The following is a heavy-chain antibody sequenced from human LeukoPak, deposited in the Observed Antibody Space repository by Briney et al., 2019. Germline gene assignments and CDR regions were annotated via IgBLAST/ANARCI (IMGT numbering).Heavy chain of an antibody. CDR2: IYYSGST. Sequence: SETLSLTCTVSGGSISSSSYYWGWIRQPPGKGLEWIGSIYYSGSTYYNPSLKSRVTISVDTSKNQFSLKLSSATAADTAVYYCASQPRWDYGAFFDYWGQGMLVTVSS. CDR3: ASQPRWDYGAFFDY. D-gene: IGHD4-17*01. V-gene: IGHV4-39*01. CDR1: GGSISSSSYY. J-gene: IGHJ4*02.